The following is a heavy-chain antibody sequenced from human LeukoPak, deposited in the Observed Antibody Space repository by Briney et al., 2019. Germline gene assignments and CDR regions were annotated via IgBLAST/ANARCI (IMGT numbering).Heavy chain of an antibody. V-gene: IGHV3-23*01. Sequence: PGGSLRLSCTGSGFTFGASPMTWVRQAPGKGLEWAATIGGSGFTTYYADSVKGRFTISRDNSKNILYLQTNTLRADDTAVYYCARRQLGHFDYWGQGTLVTVSS. CDR3: ARRQLGHFDY. D-gene: IGHD6-13*01. J-gene: IGHJ4*02. CDR1: GFTFGASP. CDR2: IGGSGFTT.